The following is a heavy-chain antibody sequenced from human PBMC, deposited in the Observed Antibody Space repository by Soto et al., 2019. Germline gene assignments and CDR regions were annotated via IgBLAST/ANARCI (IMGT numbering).Heavy chain of an antibody. V-gene: IGHV4-31*03. CDR1: GGSITSSGYY. CDR2: TSNSGST. J-gene: IGHJ4*02. CDR3: ARGGGSTKVHY. D-gene: IGHD2-2*01. Sequence: QVQLQESGPGLVKPSQTLSLTCTVSGGSITSSGYYWSWIRQHPGEGLEWIGFTSNSGSTSYNPSLKRRGTISVDTSSNQFSLNLKSVTAADTAVYYCARGGGSTKVHYWGQGTLVTVS.